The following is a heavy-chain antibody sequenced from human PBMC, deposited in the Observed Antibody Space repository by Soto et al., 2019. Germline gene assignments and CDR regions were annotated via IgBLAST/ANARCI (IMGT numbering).Heavy chain of an antibody. D-gene: IGHD2-2*01. J-gene: IGHJ6*03. Sequence: PGGSLRLSCAASGFTFSSYDMHWVRQATGKGLEWVSAIGTAGDTYYPGSVKGRFTISRENAKNSLYLQMNSLRAGDTAVYYCARGPPYCSSTSCYVTPGKYYYYYYMDVWGKGTTVTVSS. CDR1: GFTFSSYD. CDR3: ARGPPYCSSTSCYVTPGKYYYYYYMDV. V-gene: IGHV3-13*01. CDR2: IGTAGDT.